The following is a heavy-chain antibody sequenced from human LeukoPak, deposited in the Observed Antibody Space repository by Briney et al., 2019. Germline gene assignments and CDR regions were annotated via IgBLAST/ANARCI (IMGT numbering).Heavy chain of an antibody. CDR3: ARGALDIVVVPAAMRGWFDP. V-gene: IGHV1-2*04. CDR1: GYTLTDYY. D-gene: IGHD2-2*01. J-gene: IGHJ5*02. Sequence: ASVKVSCKASGYTLTDYYMHWVRQAPGQGLEWMGRINPNSGGTNYAQKFQGWVTMTRDTSISTAYMELSRLRSDDTAVYYCARGALDIVVVPAAMRGWFDPWGQGTLVTVSS. CDR2: INPNSGGT.